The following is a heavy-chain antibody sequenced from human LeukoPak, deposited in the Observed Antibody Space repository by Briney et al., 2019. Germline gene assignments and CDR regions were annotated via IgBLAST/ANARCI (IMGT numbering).Heavy chain of an antibody. CDR2: IYPPDSKR. J-gene: IGHJ4*02. Sequence: GESLKISCKGSGNSFAFYWIGWVRQMPGKGLEWMGIIYPPDSKRNYSPSFQGQVTISADKSISTAYLQWSSLKASDTAMYYCARPLFKDSSSGYFDYWGQGTLVTVSS. CDR1: GNSFAFYW. CDR3: ARPLFKDSSSGYFDY. D-gene: IGHD6-6*01. V-gene: IGHV5-51*01.